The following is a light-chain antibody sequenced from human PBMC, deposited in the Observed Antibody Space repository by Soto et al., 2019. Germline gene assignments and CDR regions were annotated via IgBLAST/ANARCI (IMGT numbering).Light chain of an antibody. CDR2: DVT. Sequence: QSVLTQPASVSGSPGQSITIPCTGTSNDIGGYNYVSWYQQFPGKAPKLIIYDVTNRPSGVSFRFSGSKSGNTASLTISGLQAEDEADYYCSSYTSSSLYVFGTGTKVTVL. V-gene: IGLV2-14*03. CDR3: SSYTSSSLYV. CDR1: SNDIGGYNY. J-gene: IGLJ1*01.